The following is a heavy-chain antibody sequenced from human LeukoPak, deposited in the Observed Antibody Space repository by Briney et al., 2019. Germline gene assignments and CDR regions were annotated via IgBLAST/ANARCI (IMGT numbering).Heavy chain of an antibody. D-gene: IGHD4-17*01. J-gene: IGHJ2*01. Sequence: GGSLRLSCVASGFIFSDDYMSWIRQAPGKGLEWVSYISSSGSTIYYTDSVRGRFTISRDNAKNSLYLQMNSLRAEDTAVYYCARDDYGDYGWYFDLWGRGTLVTVSS. CDR2: ISSSGSTI. CDR3: ARDDYGDYGWYFDL. V-gene: IGHV3-11*04. CDR1: GFIFSDDY.